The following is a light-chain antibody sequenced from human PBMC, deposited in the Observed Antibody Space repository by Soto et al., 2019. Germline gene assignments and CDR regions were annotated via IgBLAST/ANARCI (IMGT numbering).Light chain of an antibody. J-gene: IGKJ1*01. CDR3: QQYNSWPPLT. CDR2: GAS. Sequence: EIVMTQSPATLSLSPGERATLSCRASQSVSSNLAWYQQKPGQAPRLLIYGASTRATGIPARFSGSGSRTEFTLTNSSLQSEDFAVCYCQQYNSWPPLTFGQGTNVEIK. V-gene: IGKV3-15*01. CDR1: QSVSSN.